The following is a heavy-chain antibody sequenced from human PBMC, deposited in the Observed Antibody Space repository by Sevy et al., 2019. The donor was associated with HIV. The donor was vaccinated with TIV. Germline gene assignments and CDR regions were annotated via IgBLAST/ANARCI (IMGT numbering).Heavy chain of an antibody. CDR3: ARVNSFDGDYVGGDY. V-gene: IGHV3-30-3*01. CDR1: GFTFSMYA. Sequence: GGSLRLSCAASGFTFSMYAIKWVRQAPGRGLEWVALISYDGGNKYHADSVKGRFTISRDNSKNTLYLQMNSLGAEDTAVDYCARVNSFDGDYVGGDYWGQGTMVTVSS. J-gene: IGHJ4*02. CDR2: ISYDGGNK. D-gene: IGHD4-17*01.